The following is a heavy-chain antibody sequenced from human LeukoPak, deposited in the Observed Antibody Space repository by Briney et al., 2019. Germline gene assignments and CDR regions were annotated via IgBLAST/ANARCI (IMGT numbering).Heavy chain of an antibody. CDR2: IWYDGRNK. V-gene: IGHV3-33*01. D-gene: IGHD6-13*01. CDR1: GFTFSSYG. J-gene: IGHJ5*02. CDR3: AREQSSSWYSWFDP. Sequence: GGSLRLSCAASGFTFSSYGMHWVRQAPGKGLEWVAVIWYDGRNKYYADSVKGRFTISRDNSKNTLYLQMNSLRAEDTAVYYCAREQSSSWYSWFDPWGQGTLVTVSS.